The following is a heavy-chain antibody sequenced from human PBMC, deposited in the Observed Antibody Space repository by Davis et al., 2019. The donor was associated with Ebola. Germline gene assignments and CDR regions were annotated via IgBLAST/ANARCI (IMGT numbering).Heavy chain of an antibody. CDR3: ARVGGATTGVDY. CDR1: GGSISSSSYY. D-gene: IGHD1-26*01. V-gene: IGHV4-39*07. CDR2: IYYSGST. J-gene: IGHJ4*02. Sequence: SETLSLTCTVSGGSISSSSYYWGWIRQPPGKGLEWIGSIYYSGSTYYNPSLKSRVTISVDTSKNQFSLKLSSVTAADTAVYYCARVGGATTGVDYWGQGTLVTVSS.